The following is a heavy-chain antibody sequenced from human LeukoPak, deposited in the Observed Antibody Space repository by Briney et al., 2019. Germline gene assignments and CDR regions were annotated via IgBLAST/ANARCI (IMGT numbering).Heavy chain of an antibody. D-gene: IGHD5-18*01. CDR2: INGTGGST. V-gene: IGHV3-23*01. CDR3: ARADWDTAMIDY. Sequence: GGSLRLSCAASGFTFSNYGMSWVRQAPGKGLEWVSAINGTGGSTYYADSVKGRFTISRDNSKNTLYLQMNSLRAEDTAVYYCARADWDTAMIDYWGQGTLVTVSS. J-gene: IGHJ4*02. CDR1: GFTFSNYG.